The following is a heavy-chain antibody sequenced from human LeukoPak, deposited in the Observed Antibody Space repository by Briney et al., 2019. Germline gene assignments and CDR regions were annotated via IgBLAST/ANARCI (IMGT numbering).Heavy chain of an antibody. CDR2: TYYKSKWYN. Sequence: SQTLSLTCAISGDSVSSNSAAWNWIRQSPSRGLEWLGSTYYKSKWYNNYAISVKSRITISPDTSKNQFPLQLNSVTPEDTAVYYCARGDIPLDYWGQGTLVTVSS. V-gene: IGHV6-1*01. D-gene: IGHD2-21*01. CDR3: ARGDIPLDY. J-gene: IGHJ4*02. CDR1: GDSVSSNSAA.